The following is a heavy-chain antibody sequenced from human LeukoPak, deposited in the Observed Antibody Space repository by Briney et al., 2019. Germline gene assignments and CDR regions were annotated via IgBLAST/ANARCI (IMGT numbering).Heavy chain of an antibody. CDR3: ARDSGGIRVLEWLPNYYYYYMDV. Sequence: GASVKVSCKASGYTFTSYGISWVRQAPGQGLEWMGWISAYNGNTNYAQKLQGRATMTTDTSTSTAYMELRSLRSDDTAVYYCARDSGGIRVLEWLPNYYYYYMDVWGKGTTVTVSS. D-gene: IGHD3-3*01. CDR2: ISAYNGNT. CDR1: GYTFTSYG. V-gene: IGHV1-18*01. J-gene: IGHJ6*03.